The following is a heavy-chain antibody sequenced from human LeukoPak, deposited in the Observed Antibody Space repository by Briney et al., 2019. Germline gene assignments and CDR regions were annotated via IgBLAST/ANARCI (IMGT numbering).Heavy chain of an antibody. CDR2: INPNSGGT. Sequence: ASVKVSCKASGYTFTDYYMHWVRQAPGQGLEWMGWINPNSGGTNYQGRVTMTRDTSISTAFMGVSRLRSDDTAVYYCAISPGVMITFGGAPATDYFDYWGQGTLVTVSS. CDR3: AISPGVMITFGGAPATDYFDY. D-gene: IGHD3-16*01. V-gene: IGHV1-2*02. J-gene: IGHJ4*02. CDR1: GYTFTDYY.